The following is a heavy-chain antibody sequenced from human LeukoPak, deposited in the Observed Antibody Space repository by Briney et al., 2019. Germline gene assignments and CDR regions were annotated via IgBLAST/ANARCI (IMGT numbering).Heavy chain of an antibody. CDR1: GYTFTGYY. V-gene: IGHV1-2*02. D-gene: IGHD2/OR15-2a*01. Sequence: ASVKVSCKASGYTFTGYYIYWVRQAPGQGLEWMGWINPNSGGTNYAQKFQGRVTMTRDTSISTAYMELSSLRSDDTAVYYCARGFEYGSFDYWGQGTLVTVSS. CDR3: ARGFEYGSFDY. CDR2: INPNSGGT. J-gene: IGHJ4*02.